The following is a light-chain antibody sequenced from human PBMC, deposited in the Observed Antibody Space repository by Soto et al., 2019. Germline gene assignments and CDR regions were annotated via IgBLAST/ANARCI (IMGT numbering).Light chain of an antibody. CDR2: GAS. J-gene: IGKJ2*01. V-gene: IGKV3-20*01. CDR3: QQYGSSPQT. CDR1: QSVRSSY. Sequence: DIVLMQSPGILSLSPGQRATLSCRASQSVRSSYLAWYQQKPGQAPRLLIYGASSRATGIPDRFSGSGSGTDFTLTITSLEPEDFAVYYCQQYGSSPQTFGQGTKLEIK.